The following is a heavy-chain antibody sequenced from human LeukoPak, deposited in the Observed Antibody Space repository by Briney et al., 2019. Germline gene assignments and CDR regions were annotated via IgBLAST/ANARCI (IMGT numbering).Heavy chain of an antibody. J-gene: IGHJ1*01. CDR1: GGSISTYY. V-gene: IGHV4-59*01. CDR2: IYHSGST. D-gene: IGHD6-6*01. Sequence: SETLPLTCTVSGGSISTYYWNWIRQPPGKGLEWIGYIYHSGSTNYNPSLQSRVTISVDMSKNQFSLNLNSVTAADTAVYYCARGGAARLHFQNWGQGTLVTVSS. CDR3: ARGGAARLHFQN.